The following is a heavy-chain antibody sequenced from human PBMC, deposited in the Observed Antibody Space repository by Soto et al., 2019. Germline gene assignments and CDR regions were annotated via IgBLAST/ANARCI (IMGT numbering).Heavy chain of an antibody. D-gene: IGHD5-18*01. CDR3: ARRVEDTAMVYDAFDI. V-gene: IGHV5-51*01. CDR1: GYSFSNYW. Sequence: PGESLKISCKGSGYSFSNYWIGWVRQMPGKGLEWMGIIYPGDSDTRYSPSLQGQVTISADKSISTAYLQWSSLKASDTAMYFCARRVEDTAMVYDAFDIRGQGTMVTVSS. CDR2: IYPGDSDT. J-gene: IGHJ3*02.